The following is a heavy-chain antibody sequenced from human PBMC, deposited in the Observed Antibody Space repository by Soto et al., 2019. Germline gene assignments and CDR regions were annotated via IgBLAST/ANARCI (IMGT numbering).Heavy chain of an antibody. CDR1: GYSXXXXX. CDR3: ARTESGYSYGFADV. V-gene: IGHV5-51*01. CDR2: IYPGDSDT. D-gene: IGHD5-18*01. Sequence: PGESLKISCKGSGYSXXXXXXXXXXXXXGKGLEWMGIIYPGDSDTRYSPSFQGQVTISADKSISTASLQWSSLKASDTAMYYCARTESGYSYGFADVWGQGTTVTVSS. J-gene: IGHJ6*02.